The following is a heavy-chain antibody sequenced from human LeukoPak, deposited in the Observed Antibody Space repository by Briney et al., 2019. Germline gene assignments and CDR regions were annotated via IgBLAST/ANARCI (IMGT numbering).Heavy chain of an antibody. Sequence: GGSLRLSCAASGFTFSNYWMSWVRQAPGKGLEWVSSISSSSSYIYYADSVKGRFTISRDNAKNSLYLQMNSLRAEDTAVYYCARPTGVYYYYMDVWGKGTTVTISS. V-gene: IGHV3-21*01. CDR1: GFTFSNYW. CDR3: ARPTGVYYYYMDV. J-gene: IGHJ6*03. CDR2: ISSSSSYI. D-gene: IGHD3-10*01.